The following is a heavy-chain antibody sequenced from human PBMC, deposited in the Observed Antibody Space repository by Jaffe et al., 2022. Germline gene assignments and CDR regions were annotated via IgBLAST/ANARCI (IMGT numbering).Heavy chain of an antibody. CDR2: IYTSGST. D-gene: IGHD1-1*01. J-gene: IGHJ3*02. V-gene: IGHV4-61*02. Sequence: QVQLQESGPGLVKPSQTLSLTCTVSGGSISSGSYYWSWIRQPAGKGLEWIGRIYTSGSTNYNPSLKSRVTISVDTSKNQFSLKLSSVTAADTAVYYCARDRFIKMETHAFDIWGQGTMVTVSS. CDR3: ARDRFIKMETHAFDI. CDR1: GGSISSGSYY.